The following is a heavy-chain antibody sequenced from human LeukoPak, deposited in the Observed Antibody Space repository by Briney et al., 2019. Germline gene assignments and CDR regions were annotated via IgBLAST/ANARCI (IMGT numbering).Heavy chain of an antibody. V-gene: IGHV1-2*02. J-gene: IGHJ4*02. CDR2: INPNSGGT. CDR3: ARDRAHWLRLEGYFDY. D-gene: IGHD5-12*01. CDR1: GYTFTCYY. Sequence: ASVKVSCKASGYTFTCYYMHWVRQAPGQGLEWMGWINPNSGGTNYAQKFQGRVTMTRDTSISTAYMELSRLRSDDTAVYYCARDRAHWLRLEGYFDYWGQGTLVTVSS.